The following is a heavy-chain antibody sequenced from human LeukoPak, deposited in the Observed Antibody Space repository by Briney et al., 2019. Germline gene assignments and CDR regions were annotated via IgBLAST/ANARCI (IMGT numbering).Heavy chain of an antibody. Sequence: GGSLRLSCAASGFTVSSNYVSWVRQAPGKGLEWVSVIYSGGSTYYADSVKGRFTISRDNSKNTLYLQMNSLRAEDTAVYYCARTRGYCSGGSCYRTFYFDYWGQGTLVTVSS. V-gene: IGHV3-53*01. CDR2: IYSGGST. D-gene: IGHD2-15*01. CDR1: GFTVSSNY. J-gene: IGHJ4*02. CDR3: ARTRGYCSGGSCYRTFYFDY.